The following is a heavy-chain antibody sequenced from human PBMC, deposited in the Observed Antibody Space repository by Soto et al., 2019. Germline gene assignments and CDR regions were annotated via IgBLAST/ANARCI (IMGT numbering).Heavy chain of an antibody. Sequence: EVQLVESGGRLVQPGGSLRLSCAASGFTLSGYSMNWARQAPGKGLEWVSYISSSSSTIYYADSVKGRFTISRDNAKNSLYLQMNSLRDEDPAVYYCVRGGAFKIDYWGQGTLVTVSS. D-gene: IGHD3-16*01. CDR3: VRGGAFKIDY. CDR1: GFTLSGYS. J-gene: IGHJ4*02. V-gene: IGHV3-48*02. CDR2: ISSSSSTI.